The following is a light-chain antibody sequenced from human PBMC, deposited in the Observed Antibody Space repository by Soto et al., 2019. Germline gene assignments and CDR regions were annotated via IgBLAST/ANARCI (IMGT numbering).Light chain of an antibody. CDR1: QSVFYSSNNKNF. CDR2: WAS. V-gene: IGKV4-1*01. J-gene: IGKJ4*01. CDR3: QQYYSSPLT. Sequence: DIVMTQSPDSLAVSLGERATINCKSSQSVFYSSNNKNFLAWYQQKPGQPPKLLIYWASTRDSGVPDRFSGSGSGTDFTLTINSLQAADVAVYYCQQYYSSPLTFGGGTKVEIK.